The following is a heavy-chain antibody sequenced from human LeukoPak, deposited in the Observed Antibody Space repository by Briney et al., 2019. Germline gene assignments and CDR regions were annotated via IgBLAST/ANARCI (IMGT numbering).Heavy chain of an antibody. J-gene: IGHJ6*03. CDR1: GYTFTSYD. V-gene: IGHV1-8*01. CDR2: MNPNSGNT. D-gene: IGHD3-10*01. CDR3: AIVYYGSGSYYHHYYYYMDV. Sequence: ASVKVSCKASGYTFTSYDINWVRQATGQGLEWMGWMNPNSGNTGYAQKFQGRVTMTRNTSISTAYMELSSLRSEDTAVYYCAIVYYGSGSYYHHYYYYMDVWGKGTTVTVSS.